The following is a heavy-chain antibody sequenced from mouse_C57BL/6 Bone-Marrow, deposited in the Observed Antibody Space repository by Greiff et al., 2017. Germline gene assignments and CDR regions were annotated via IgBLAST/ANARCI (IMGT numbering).Heavy chain of an antibody. J-gene: IGHJ2*01. CDR2: IYPGSGST. V-gene: IGHV1-55*01. CDR3: ASRGFVIRQGYFDY. D-gene: IGHD2-12*01. Sequence: QVQLQQPGAELVKPGASVKMSCKASGYTFTSYWITWVKQRPGQGLEWIGDIYPGSGSTNYNEKFKSKATLTVDTSSSTAYMQRSSLTSEDSAVYYCASRGFVIRQGYFDYWGQGTTLTVSS. CDR1: GYTFTSYW.